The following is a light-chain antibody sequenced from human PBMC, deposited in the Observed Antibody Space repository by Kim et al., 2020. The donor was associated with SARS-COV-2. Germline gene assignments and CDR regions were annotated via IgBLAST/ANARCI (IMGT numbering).Light chain of an antibody. J-gene: IGKJ2*01. CDR3: QQRSNWPPLYT. CDR1: QSVSSY. Sequence: EIVLTQSPATLSVSPGERATLSCRASQSVSSYLAWYQQKPGQAPRLLIYDASNRATGIPARFSGSGSGTDFTLTISSLEPEDFAVYYWQQRSNWPPLYTFGKETKVE. V-gene: IGKV3-11*01. CDR2: DAS.